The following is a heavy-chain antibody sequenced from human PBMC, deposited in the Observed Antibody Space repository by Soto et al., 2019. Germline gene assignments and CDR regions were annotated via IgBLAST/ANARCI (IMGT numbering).Heavy chain of an antibody. J-gene: IGHJ4*02. CDR1: GFTFSTYG. V-gene: IGHV3-33*03. Sequence: PRGSLRLSCAASGFTFSTYGMHWVRQAPGKGLEWVAVIWSDGTNKYYADSVKGRFTISRDNSKNTLYLQMNSLRAEDTAVYYCSKDTGAVGGPDYWGQGTLVTLSS. D-gene: IGHD6-13*01. CDR2: IWSDGTNK. CDR3: SKDTGAVGGPDY.